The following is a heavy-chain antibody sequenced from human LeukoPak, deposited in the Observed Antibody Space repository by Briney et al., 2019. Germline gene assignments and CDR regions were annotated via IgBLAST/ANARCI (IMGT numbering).Heavy chain of an antibody. Sequence: ASVKVSCKASGYTFTGYYMHWVRQAPGQGLEWMGWINPNSGGTNYAQKFQGWVTMTRDTSISTAYMELSRLRSDDTAVYYCARGIAVAGTHYFDYWGQGTLVTVSS. V-gene: IGHV1-2*04. CDR2: INPNSGGT. D-gene: IGHD6-19*01. CDR1: GYTFTGYY. CDR3: ARGIAVAGTHYFDY. J-gene: IGHJ4*02.